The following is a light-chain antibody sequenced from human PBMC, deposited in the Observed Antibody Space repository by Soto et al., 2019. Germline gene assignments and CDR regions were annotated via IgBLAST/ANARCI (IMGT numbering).Light chain of an antibody. CDR1: XXXVGGYNS. CDR2: EVT. V-gene: IGLV2-8*01. Sequence: QSAXTQPXXTSGSPGQSVXXSCXXTXXXVGGYNSVSWYQQHPGKAPKLMIFEVTKRPPGVPDRFXGSKSGYTASLTVSGLQAEDEADYYCSSYAGTNKLIFGGGTKLTVL. J-gene: IGLJ2*01. CDR3: SSYAGTNKLI.